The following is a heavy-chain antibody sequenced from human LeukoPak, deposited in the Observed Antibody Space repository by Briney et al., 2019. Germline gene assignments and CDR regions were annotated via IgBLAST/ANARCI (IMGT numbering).Heavy chain of an antibody. D-gene: IGHD2-2*01. CDR1: GGTFSSYA. CDR2: INPNSGGS. Sequence: EASVKVSCKASGGTFSSYAISWMRQAPGQGLEWMGWINPNSGGSIFAQKSQGRVTMTRDTSISTAYMELSSLRSDDTAMYYCARDGGQHLGVVDFWGQGTLVTVSS. V-gene: IGHV1-2*02. CDR3: ARDGGQHLGVVDF. J-gene: IGHJ4*02.